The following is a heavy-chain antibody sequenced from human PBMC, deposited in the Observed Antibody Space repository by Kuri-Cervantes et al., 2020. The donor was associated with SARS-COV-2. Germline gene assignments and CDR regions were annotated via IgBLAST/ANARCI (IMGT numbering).Heavy chain of an antibody. CDR3: ARSQHSTSRYYYYSLDV. CDR1: GGSMSNSF. V-gene: IGHV4-59*08. CDR2: IYYSGST. Sequence: GSLRLSCSVSGGSMSNSFWSWVRQPPGKGLEWIGNIYYSGSTNYNPSLKSRVTISVDTSKNQFSLKLSSVTAADTAVYYCARSQHSTSRYYYYSLDVWGQGTTVTVSS. D-gene: IGHD6-6*01. J-gene: IGHJ6*02.